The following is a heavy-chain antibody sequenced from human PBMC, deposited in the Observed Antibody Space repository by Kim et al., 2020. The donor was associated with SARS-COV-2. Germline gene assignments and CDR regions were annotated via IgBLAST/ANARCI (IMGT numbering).Heavy chain of an antibody. D-gene: IGHD1-26*01. V-gene: IGHV3-13*01. CDR2: IGTAGDT. CDR1: GFTFSSYD. Sequence: GGSLRLSCAASGFTFSSYDMHWVRQAPGKGLEWVSAIGTAGDTYYPGSVKGRFTISRENAKNSLYLQMNSLRAGDTAVYYCARGHPKSYSGSDWVIDYWGQGTLVTVSS. J-gene: IGHJ4*02. CDR3: ARGHPKSYSGSDWVIDY.